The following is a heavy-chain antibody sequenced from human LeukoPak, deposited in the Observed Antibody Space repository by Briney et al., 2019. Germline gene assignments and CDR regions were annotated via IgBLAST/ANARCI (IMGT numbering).Heavy chain of an antibody. CDR2: MNPNSGNT. D-gene: IGHD3-10*01. V-gene: IGHV1-8*01. CDR3: ARSRSITMVRGVIRYGMDV. Sequence: EASVKVSCKASGYTFTSYDINWVRQATGQGLEWMGWMNPNSGNTGYAQKFQGRVTMTRNTSISTAYMELSSLRSEDTAVYYCARSRSITMVRGVIRYGMDVWGQGTTVTVSS. J-gene: IGHJ6*02. CDR1: GYTFTSYD.